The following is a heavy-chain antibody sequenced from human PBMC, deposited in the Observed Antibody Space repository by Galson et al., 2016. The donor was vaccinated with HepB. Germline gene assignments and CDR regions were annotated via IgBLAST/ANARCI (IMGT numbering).Heavy chain of an antibody. Sequence: SLRLSCAASGFTFTYAWMNWVRQAPGKGLEWVANIKQDGSEKYYVDSVKGRFTISRDNAKNSLYLQMNSLRAEDTAVYYCVTGDLDAFDIWGQGTMVTVSS. V-gene: IGHV3-7*01. CDR3: VTGDLDAFDI. CDR1: GFTFTYAW. D-gene: IGHD7-27*01. CDR2: IKQDGSEK. J-gene: IGHJ3*02.